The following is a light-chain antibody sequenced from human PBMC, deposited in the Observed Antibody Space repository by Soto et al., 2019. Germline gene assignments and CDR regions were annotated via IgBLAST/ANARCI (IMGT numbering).Light chain of an antibody. CDR1: QSVSSSY. Sequence: EIVLTQSPGTLSLSPGERATLSCRASQSVSSSYLAWYQQKPGQAPRLLIYGASSRATGIPDRFSVSGSGTDFTLTIIRLEPEDFAVYYCQQYGSSPPRYTVGQGTKLEIK. CDR2: GAS. V-gene: IGKV3-20*01. CDR3: QQYGSSPPRYT. J-gene: IGKJ2*01.